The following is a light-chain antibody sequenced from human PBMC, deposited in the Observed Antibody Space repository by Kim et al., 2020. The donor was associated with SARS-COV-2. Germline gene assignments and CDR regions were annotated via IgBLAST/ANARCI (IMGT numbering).Light chain of an antibody. CDR2: DTS. Sequence: ERMLTQSPAILSVSRGERATLSCRASQSVSTNLAWYQQKPGQPPRLLIYDTSTRATGIPARFSGSGSGTVFTLTIRSVQSEDFAVYFCQQYNDWPPYTFGQGTKVDI. V-gene: IGKV3-15*01. CDR3: QQYNDWPPYT. J-gene: IGKJ2*01. CDR1: QSVSTN.